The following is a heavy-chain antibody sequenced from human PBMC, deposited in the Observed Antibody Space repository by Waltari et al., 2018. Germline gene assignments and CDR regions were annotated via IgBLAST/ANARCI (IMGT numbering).Heavy chain of an antibody. CDR1: GYTFTGYY. V-gene: IGHV1-2*06. CDR2: INPNSGGT. J-gene: IGHJ4*02. D-gene: IGHD3-3*01. CDR3: ARDPHYDFWSGALKDDY. Sequence: QVQLVQSGAEVKKPGASVKVSCKASGYTFTGYYMHWVRQAPGQGLEWMGRINPNSGGTNYAQKVQGRVTMTRDTSISTAYMELSRLRSDDTAVYYCARDPHYDFWSGALKDDYWGQGTLVTVSS.